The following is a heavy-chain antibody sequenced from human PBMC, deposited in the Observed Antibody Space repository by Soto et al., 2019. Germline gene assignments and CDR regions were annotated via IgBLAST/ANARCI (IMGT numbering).Heavy chain of an antibody. D-gene: IGHD3-22*01. CDR3: AEDRSGYYY. CDR2: IKQDGSEK. Sequence: GGSLRLSCAASGFTFSSYWMSWVRQAPGKGLEWVANIKQDGSEKYYVDSVKGRFTISRDNAKNSLYLQLSSLRSEDTAVYYCAEDRSGYYYWGQGTQVTVSS. CDR1: GFTFSSYW. J-gene: IGHJ4*02. V-gene: IGHV3-7*01.